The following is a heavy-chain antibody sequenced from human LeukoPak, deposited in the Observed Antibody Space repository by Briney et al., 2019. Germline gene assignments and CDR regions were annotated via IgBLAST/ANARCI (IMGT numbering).Heavy chain of an antibody. CDR1: GFTFSSYA. V-gene: IGHV3-23*01. CDR3: AKAMGGSSWYKDDY. J-gene: IGHJ4*02. CDR2: IGGGGGST. Sequence: GGSLRLSCAASGFTFSSYAVSWIRRAPGKGLEWVSAIGGGGGSTYYADSMKGRFTISRDNSKNTLYLQMNSLRAEDTAVYYCAKAMGGSSWYKDDYWGQGTLVTVSS. D-gene: IGHD6-13*01.